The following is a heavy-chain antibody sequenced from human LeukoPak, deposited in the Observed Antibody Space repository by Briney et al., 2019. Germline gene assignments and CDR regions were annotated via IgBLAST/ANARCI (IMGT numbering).Heavy chain of an antibody. CDR3: ARSCGGHCTELDY. V-gene: IGHV1-69*04. CDR2: IIPILGIA. J-gene: IGHJ4*02. CDR1: GGTFSSYV. Sequence: ASVKASCKASGGTFSSYVISWVRQAPGQGVEWMGRIIPILGIANYAQKFQGRVTITADKSTSTAYMELSSLRSEDTAVYYCARSCGGHCTELDYWGQGTLVTVSS. D-gene: IGHD2-21*02.